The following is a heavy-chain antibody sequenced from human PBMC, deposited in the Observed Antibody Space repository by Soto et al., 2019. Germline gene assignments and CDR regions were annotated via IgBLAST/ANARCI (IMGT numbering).Heavy chain of an antibody. V-gene: IGHV3-33*03. CDR2: IWYDGSNK. Sequence: GGSLRLSCAASGFTFSSYGMHWVRQAPGKGLQWVTVIWYDGSNKYYADSVKGRFTISRDKSKNTLFLQMNSLRAEDTAVYYCAKESGTAVATLGDAFDIWGQGTMVTVSS. CDR1: GFTFSSYG. J-gene: IGHJ3*02. D-gene: IGHD6-19*01. CDR3: AKESGTAVATLGDAFDI.